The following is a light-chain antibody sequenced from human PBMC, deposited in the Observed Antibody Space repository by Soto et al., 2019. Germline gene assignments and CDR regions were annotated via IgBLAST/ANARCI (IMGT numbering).Light chain of an antibody. V-gene: IGKV1-39*01. Sequence: DIQMTQSPSSLSASVGDRVTITCRASQSISSYLNWYQQKPGKAPNLLIYAASSLRSGVPSRFSGSGSGTDFTLTISSLQPEDFVTYYCQQTYSTPLTFGGGTKVEIK. J-gene: IGKJ4*01. CDR1: QSISSY. CDR3: QQTYSTPLT. CDR2: AAS.